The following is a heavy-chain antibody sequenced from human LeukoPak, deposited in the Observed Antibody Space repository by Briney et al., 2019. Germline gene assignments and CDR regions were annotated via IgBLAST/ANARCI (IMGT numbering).Heavy chain of an antibody. D-gene: IGHD1-26*01. J-gene: IGHJ3*01. V-gene: IGHV3-66*01. Sequence: GGSLRLSCVASGFNVSSTYMNWPRRAPGRGLWGASLINSGGTTYYPDSVKGRFTIARDNSKNTLFLQMNSLRAEDSGVYYCAREWREAQKDAFDFWGQGTMVTVSS. CDR2: INSGGTT. CDR1: GFNVSSTY. CDR3: AREWREAQKDAFDF.